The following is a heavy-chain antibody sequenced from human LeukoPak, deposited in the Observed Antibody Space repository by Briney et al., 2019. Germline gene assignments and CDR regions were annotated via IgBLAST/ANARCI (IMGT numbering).Heavy chain of an antibody. V-gene: IGHV1-69*06. J-gene: IGHJ5*02. Sequence: GASVKVSCKASGGTFSSYAISWVRQAPGQGLEWMGGIIPIFGTANYAQKFQGRVTITADKSTSTAYMELSGLRSEDTAVYYCAREMAYCSGGSCYLQGENWFDPWGQGTLVTVSS. D-gene: IGHD2-15*01. CDR3: AREMAYCSGGSCYLQGENWFDP. CDR1: GGTFSSYA. CDR2: IIPIFGTA.